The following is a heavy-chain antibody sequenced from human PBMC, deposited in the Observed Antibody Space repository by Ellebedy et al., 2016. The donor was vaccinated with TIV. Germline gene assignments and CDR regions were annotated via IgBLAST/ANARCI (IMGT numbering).Heavy chain of an antibody. CDR2: IKTTTGGGAT. J-gene: IGHJ4*02. CDR3: TTELCSSGCFPGIY. CDR1: GFIFSNAW. V-gene: IGHV3-15*07. Sequence: PGGSLRLSCAASGFIFSNAWVNWVRQAPGKGLEWVGRIKTTTGGGATAYAAPVKGRFIISRDDSKNTLYQQMNSLKTEDTAVYYCTTELCSSGCFPGIYWGQGTLVTVSS. D-gene: IGHD2-15*01.